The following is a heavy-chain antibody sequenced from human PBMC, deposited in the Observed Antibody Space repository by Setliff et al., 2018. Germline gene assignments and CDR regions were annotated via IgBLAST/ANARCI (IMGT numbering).Heavy chain of an antibody. CDR3: VRGPGPSVVVAMPFDR. CDR1: GYTLINYD. CDR2: LNPNISAT. D-gene: IGHD5-12*01. V-gene: IGHV1-8*01. J-gene: IGHJ4*02. Sequence: ASVKVSCKASGYTLINYDINWVRQATGQGLEWMGWLNPNISATFYAPKFQGRVTMTTDTSTTTVYMAVASLRSDDTAVYYCVRGPGPSVVVAMPFDRWGQGTLVTVSS.